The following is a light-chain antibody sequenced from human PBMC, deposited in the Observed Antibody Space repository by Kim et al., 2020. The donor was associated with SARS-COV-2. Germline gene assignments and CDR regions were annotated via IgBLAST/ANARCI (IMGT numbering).Light chain of an antibody. V-gene: IGLV2-14*04. CDR2: DVS. CDR3: TSYTGADTVV. J-gene: IGLJ2*01. Sequence: SILIPSTGTSRLVVDYNSDTWHPQHPGNDPKLIVYDVSYRPSEVATHFSGSKSGNTASLTISGLQAADEADYYCTSYTGADTVVFGGGTQLTVL. CDR1: SRLVVDYNS.